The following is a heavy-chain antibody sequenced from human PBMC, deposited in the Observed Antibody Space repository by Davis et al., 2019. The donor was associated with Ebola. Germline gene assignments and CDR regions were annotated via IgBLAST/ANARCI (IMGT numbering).Heavy chain of an antibody. V-gene: IGHV3-33*03. Sequence: GESLKISCAASGFTFSDYGMYWVRQSPGKGLEWMAHIWYDGSNQFYAHSVEGRFTISRDNAKNSLYLQMNSLRAEDTAVYYCARLRWLQSYYFDYWGQGTLVTVSS. CDR1: GFTFSDYG. CDR3: ARLRWLQSYYFDY. J-gene: IGHJ4*02. CDR2: IWYDGSNQ. D-gene: IGHD5-24*01.